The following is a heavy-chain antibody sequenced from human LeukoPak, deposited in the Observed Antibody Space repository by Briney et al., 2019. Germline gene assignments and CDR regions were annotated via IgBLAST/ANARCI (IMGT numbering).Heavy chain of an antibody. CDR2: IRYDGSNK. CDR1: GFTFSSYG. CDR3: AKGAAGPYNWFDP. D-gene: IGHD6-13*01. V-gene: IGHV3-30*02. Sequence: GGSLRLSCAASGFTFSSYGMHWVRQAPGKGLEWVAFIRYDGSNKYYADSVKGRFTISRDNPKNTLYLQINSLRAEDTAVYYCAKGAAGPYNWFDPWGQGTLVTVSS. J-gene: IGHJ5*02.